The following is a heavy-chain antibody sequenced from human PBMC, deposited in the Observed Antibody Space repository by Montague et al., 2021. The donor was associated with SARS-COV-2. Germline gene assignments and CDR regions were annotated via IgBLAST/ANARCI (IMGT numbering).Heavy chain of an antibody. Sequence: SETLSLTCAVYGGSFSSYYWSWIRQPPGKGLEWIGEINHSGSTNYNPSLKSRVTISVDTSKNQFSLKLSSVTAADTAVYYCARGTEYGSGIYSHYYYDLWGQGTLVTVSS. J-gene: IGHJ4*02. D-gene: IGHD3-10*01. CDR1: GGSFSSYY. CDR3: ARGTEYGSGIYSHYYYDL. V-gene: IGHV4-34*01. CDR2: INHSGST.